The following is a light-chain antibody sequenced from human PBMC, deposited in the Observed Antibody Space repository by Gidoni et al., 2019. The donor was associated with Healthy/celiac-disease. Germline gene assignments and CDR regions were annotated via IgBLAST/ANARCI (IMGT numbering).Light chain of an antibody. Sequence: DIQFTQSPSFLSASVGDRVTITCRASQCISSYLAWYQQKPGKAPKLLIYDESTLQSGVPSRMSGSGSGTEFTLTISSLQDEDFATYYCRQLNSYPPLTFGGGTKVEIK. J-gene: IGKJ4*01. CDR3: RQLNSYPPLT. CDR1: QCISSY. V-gene: IGKV1-9*01. CDR2: DES.